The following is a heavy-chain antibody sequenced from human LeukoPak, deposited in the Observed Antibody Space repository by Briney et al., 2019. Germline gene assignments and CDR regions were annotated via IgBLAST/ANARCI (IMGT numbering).Heavy chain of an antibody. CDR2: IYHSGST. CDR3: ARAIEVGAMTPFDY. Sequence: SETLSLTCTVSGYSISSDYYWGWVRQPPGKGLEWIGSIYHSGSTYYNPSLKSRVTISVDTSKNQCSLKLPSVTAADTAVYYCARAIEVGAMTPFDYWGQGTLVTVSS. D-gene: IGHD1-26*01. CDR1: GYSISSDYY. J-gene: IGHJ4*02. V-gene: IGHV4-38-2*02.